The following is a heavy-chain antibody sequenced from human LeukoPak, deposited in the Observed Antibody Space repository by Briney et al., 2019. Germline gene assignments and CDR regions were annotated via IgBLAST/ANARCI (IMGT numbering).Heavy chain of an antibody. CDR3: ARGPNSGSGSYYPFDY. CDR2: ISSSSSYI. J-gene: IGHJ4*02. Sequence: GGSLRLSCAASGFTFSSYSMNWVRQAPGKGLEWVSSISSSSSYIYYADSVKGRFTISRDNAKNSLYLQMNSLRAEDTAVYYCARGPNSGSGSYYPFDYWGQGTLVTVSS. V-gene: IGHV3-21*01. D-gene: IGHD3-10*01. CDR1: GFTFSSYS.